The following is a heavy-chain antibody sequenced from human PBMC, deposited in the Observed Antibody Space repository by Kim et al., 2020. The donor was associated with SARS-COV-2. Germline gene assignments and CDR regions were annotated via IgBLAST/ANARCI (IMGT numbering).Heavy chain of an antibody. D-gene: IGHD6-19*01. CDR2: TYYRSKWYN. CDR3: ARVLSKLGYSSGELDP. J-gene: IGHJ5*02. CDR1: GDSVSSNSAA. Sequence: SQTLSLTCAISGDSVSSNSAAWNWIRQSPSRGLEWLGRTYYRSKWYNDYAVSVKSRITINPETSKNQFSLQLNSVTPEDTAVYYCARVLSKLGYSSGELDPWGQGILVTVSS. V-gene: IGHV6-1*01.